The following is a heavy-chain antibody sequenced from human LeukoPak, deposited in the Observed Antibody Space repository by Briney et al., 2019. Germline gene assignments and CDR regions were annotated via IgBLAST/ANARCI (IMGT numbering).Heavy chain of an antibody. D-gene: IGHD6-19*01. CDR3: ARAGIAVADALDY. V-gene: IGHV3-21*04. J-gene: IGHJ4*02. Sequence: GGSLRLSCAASGFTFSTYSMHWVRQAPGKGLEWVSSISSSSSYIYYADSVKGRFTISRDNAKNSLYLQMNSLRAEDTALYYCARAGIAVADALDYWGQGTLVTVSS. CDR2: ISSSSSYI. CDR1: GFTFSTYS.